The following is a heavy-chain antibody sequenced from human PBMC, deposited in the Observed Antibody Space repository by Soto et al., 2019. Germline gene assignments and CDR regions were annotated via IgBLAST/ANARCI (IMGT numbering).Heavy chain of an antibody. J-gene: IGHJ5*02. Sequence: PGGSLRLSCAASGFTFSSYAMSWVRQAPGKGLEWVSAISGSGGSTYYADSVKGRFTISRDNSKNTLYLQMNSLRAEDTAVYYCARDLEQWLETSNWFDPWGQGTLVTVSS. CDR1: GFTFSSYA. V-gene: IGHV3-23*01. CDR3: ARDLEQWLETSNWFDP. D-gene: IGHD6-19*01. CDR2: ISGSGGST.